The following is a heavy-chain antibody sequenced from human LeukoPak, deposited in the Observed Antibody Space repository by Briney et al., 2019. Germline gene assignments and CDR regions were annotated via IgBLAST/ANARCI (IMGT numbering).Heavy chain of an antibody. D-gene: IGHD6-19*01. CDR3: ARDFKAGTYYFDY. CDR1: GYTFTGYY. V-gene: IGHV1-2*04. Sequence: GASVKVSCKASGYTFTGYYMHWVRQAPGQGLEWMGWINPNSGGTNYAQKFQGWVTMTRDTSISTAYMELSRLRSDDTAVYYCARDFKAGTYYFDYWGQGTLVTVSS. J-gene: IGHJ4*02. CDR2: INPNSGGT.